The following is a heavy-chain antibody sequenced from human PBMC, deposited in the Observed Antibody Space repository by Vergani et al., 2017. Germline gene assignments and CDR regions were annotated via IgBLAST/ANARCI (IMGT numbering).Heavy chain of an antibody. V-gene: IGHV3-23*01. D-gene: IGHD2-2*02. J-gene: IGHJ4*02. CDR2: LSASDRRT. CDR1: GFIFSTYA. Sequence: EVQLLESGGDLVQPGGSLRLSCTASGFIFSTYAMSWVRQAPGKGLEWVSTLSASDRRTHYADSVKGRFTISRDISKNTLFLHMNSLRPEDTAVYYCATIGYRRWGYYFDYWGQGILVTVSS. CDR3: ATIGYRRWGYYFDY.